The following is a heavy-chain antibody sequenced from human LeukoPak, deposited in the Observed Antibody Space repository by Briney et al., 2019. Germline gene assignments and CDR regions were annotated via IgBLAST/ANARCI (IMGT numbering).Heavy chain of an antibody. J-gene: IGHJ4*02. CDR1: GGSFSGYY. Sequence: SETLSLTCAVYGGSFSGYYWSWIRQPPGKGPEWIGEINDSESTNYNASLSSRVTISVDTSKNQFSLKLSSVTAADTAVYYCARGRAGITIFGVPTQPIDYWGQGTLVTVSS. V-gene: IGHV4-34*01. CDR3: ARGRAGITIFGVPTQPIDY. CDR2: INDSEST. D-gene: IGHD3-3*01.